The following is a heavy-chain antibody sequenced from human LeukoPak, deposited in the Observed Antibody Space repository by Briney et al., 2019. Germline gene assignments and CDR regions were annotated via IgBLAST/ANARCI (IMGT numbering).Heavy chain of an antibody. D-gene: IGHD3-3*01. CDR2: ISSSSSTI. Sequence: GGSLRLSCAASGFTFSSYSMNWVRQAPGKGLEWVSYISSSSSTIYYADSVKGRFTISRDNAMNSLYLQMNSLRAEDTAVYYCATEQRDFWSAKLNWFDPWGQGTLVTVSS. CDR1: GFTFSSYS. V-gene: IGHV3-48*01. CDR3: ATEQRDFWSAKLNWFDP. J-gene: IGHJ5*02.